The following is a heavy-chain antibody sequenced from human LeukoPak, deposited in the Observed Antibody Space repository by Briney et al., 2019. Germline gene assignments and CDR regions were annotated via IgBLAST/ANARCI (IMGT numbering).Heavy chain of an antibody. CDR3: ARVSFMGSGSYYNSVNFDY. V-gene: IGHV4-4*02. D-gene: IGHD3-10*01. CDR2: IYHSGST. J-gene: IGHJ4*02. CDR1: GGSISSSNW. Sequence: SETLSLTCAVSGGSISSSNWWSWVRQPPGKGLEWIGGIYHSGSTNYNPSLKSRVTISVDKSKNQFSLKLSSVTAADTAVYYCARVSFMGSGSYYNSVNFDYWGQGTLVTVSS.